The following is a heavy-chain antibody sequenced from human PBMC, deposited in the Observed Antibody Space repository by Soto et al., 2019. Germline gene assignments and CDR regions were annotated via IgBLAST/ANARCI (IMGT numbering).Heavy chain of an antibody. V-gene: IGHV3-30-3*01. CDR1: GFTFSSYA. J-gene: IGHJ4*02. CDR3: ARDSLPGVTTDY. CDR2: ISYDGSNK. Sequence: GGSLRLSCAASGFTFSSYAMHWVRQAPGKGLEWVAVISYDGSNKYYADSVKGRFTISRDNSKNTLYLQMNSLRAEDTAVYYCARDSLPGVTTDYWGQGTLVTVSS. D-gene: IGHD1-1*01.